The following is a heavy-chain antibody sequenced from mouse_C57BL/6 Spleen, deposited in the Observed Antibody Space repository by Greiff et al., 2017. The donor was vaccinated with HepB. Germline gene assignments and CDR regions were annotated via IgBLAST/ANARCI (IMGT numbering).Heavy chain of an antibody. J-gene: IGHJ1*03. CDR1: GYTFTSYG. V-gene: IGHV1-81*01. CDR3: ARGYYGSSPYWYFDV. D-gene: IGHD1-1*01. CDR2: IYPRSGNT. Sequence: VKLMESGAELARPGASVKLSCKASGYTFTSYGISWVKQRTGQGLEWIGEIYPRSGNTYYNEKFKGKATLTADKSSSTAYMELRSLTSEDSAVYFCARGYYGSSPYWYFDVWGTGTTVTVSS.